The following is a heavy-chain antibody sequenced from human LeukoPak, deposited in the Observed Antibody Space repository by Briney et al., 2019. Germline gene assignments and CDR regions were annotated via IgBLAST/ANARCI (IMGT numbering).Heavy chain of an antibody. J-gene: IGHJ5*02. D-gene: IGHD6-13*01. CDR2: ISNIGTT. V-gene: IGHV4-59*12. CDR1: GASIRSYF. Sequence: SETLSLTCTVSGASIRSYFWTWIRQSPGKGLEWIGYISNIGTTSYNPSLQSRVTISRDTSKNQFSLKLSSVTAADTAVYYCARGIAAAGTPSARFDPWGQGTLVTVSS. CDR3: ARGIAAAGTPSARFDP.